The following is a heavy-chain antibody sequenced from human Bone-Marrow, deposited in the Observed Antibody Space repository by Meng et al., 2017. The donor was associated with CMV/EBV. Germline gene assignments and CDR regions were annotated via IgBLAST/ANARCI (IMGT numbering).Heavy chain of an antibody. CDR1: GFTFDDYA. CDR3: ALMGYSTSSGGFDV. Sequence: SLKISCAASGFTFDDYAMHWVRQAPGKGLEWVSGISWHSGSIGYADSVKGRFTISRDNAKNLLYLQMNSLRVEDSAVYYCALMGYSTSSGGFDVWGQGTMVTVSS. CDR2: ISWHSGSI. J-gene: IGHJ3*01. V-gene: IGHV3-9*01. D-gene: IGHD6-6*01.